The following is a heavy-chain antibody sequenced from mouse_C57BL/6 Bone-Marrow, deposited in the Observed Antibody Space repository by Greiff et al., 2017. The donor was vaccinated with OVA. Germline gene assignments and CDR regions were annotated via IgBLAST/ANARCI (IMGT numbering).Heavy chain of an antibody. V-gene: IGHV5-17*01. CDR1: GFTFSDYG. D-gene: IGHD1-1*01. J-gene: IGHJ1*03. Sequence: VQLKESGGGLVRPGGSLKLSCAASGFTFSDYGMHWVRQAPEKGLEWVAYISSGSSTIYYADTVKGRFTISRDNAKNTLFLQMTSLRSEDTAMYYCARDYGSSYGGYWYFDVWGTGTTVTVSS. CDR3: ARDYGSSYGGYWYFDV. CDR2: ISSGSSTI.